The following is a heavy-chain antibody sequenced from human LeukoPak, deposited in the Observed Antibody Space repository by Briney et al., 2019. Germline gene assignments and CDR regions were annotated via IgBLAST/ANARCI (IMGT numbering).Heavy chain of an antibody. CDR2: IYPGDSDT. Sequence: GESLQISCKSSGYNFVNYWIAWVRQMPGKGLEWMGIIYPGDSDTRYSPSFQGQVTISADKSISTAYLQWSSLKASDTAMYYCARLIVGASHAFDIWGQGTMVTVSS. D-gene: IGHD1-26*01. J-gene: IGHJ3*02. CDR3: ARLIVGASHAFDI. V-gene: IGHV5-51*01. CDR1: GYNFVNYW.